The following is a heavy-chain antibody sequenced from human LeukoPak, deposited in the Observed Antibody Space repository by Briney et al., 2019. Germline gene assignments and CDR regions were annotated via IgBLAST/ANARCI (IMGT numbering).Heavy chain of an antibody. Sequence: SETLSLTCTVSGGSISSSSYYWGWIRQPPGKGLEWIGNIYYSGTMYYNASLKSRVTISVDTSTNHFSLKLSSATAADTAVYYCARDGLAWEDAFDIWGQGTMVTVSS. CDR2: IYYSGTM. V-gene: IGHV4-39*07. CDR3: ARDGLAWEDAFDI. CDR1: GGSISSSSYY. D-gene: IGHD1-26*01. J-gene: IGHJ3*02.